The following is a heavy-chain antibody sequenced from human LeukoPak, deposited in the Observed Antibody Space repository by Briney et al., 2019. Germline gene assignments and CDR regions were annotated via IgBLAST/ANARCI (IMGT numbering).Heavy chain of an antibody. CDR2: MSGSGGST. V-gene: IGHV3-23*01. CDR3: AKDREYSYVYDAFDI. D-gene: IGHD3-16*01. J-gene: IGHJ3*02. Sequence: GGSLRFSCAASGFTFSSYAMSWVRQAPGKGLEWVSGMSGSGGSTYYADSVKGRFTISRDNSKNTLYLQMNTLRAEDTAVYYCAKDREYSYVYDAFDIWGQWTLVTVSS. CDR1: GFTFSSYA.